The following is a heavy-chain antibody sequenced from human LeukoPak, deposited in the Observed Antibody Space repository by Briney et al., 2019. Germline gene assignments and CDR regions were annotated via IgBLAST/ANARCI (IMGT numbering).Heavy chain of an antibody. Sequence: PSETLSLTCTVSGGSVSSYFWSWIRQPPGKGLEWIGYIYHTGNTNYNPSLKSRATISVGTSKNQFSLKVTSVTAADTAVYYCAREASGSGTFYFDSWGQGTLVTVSS. CDR1: GGSVSSYF. CDR3: AREASGSGTFYFDS. V-gene: IGHV4-59*02. J-gene: IGHJ4*02. CDR2: IYHTGNT.